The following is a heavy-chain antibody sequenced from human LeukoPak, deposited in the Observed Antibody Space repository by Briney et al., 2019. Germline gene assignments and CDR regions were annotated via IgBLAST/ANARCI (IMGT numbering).Heavy chain of an antibody. J-gene: IGHJ4*02. Sequence: GGFLRLSCAASGFTFSSYAMHWVRQAPGKGLEYVSAISSNGGSTYYANSVKGRFTISRDNSKNTLYLQMGSLRAEDMAVYYCARSRGDDYGDVWGQGTLVTVSS. D-gene: IGHD4-17*01. V-gene: IGHV3-64*01. CDR1: GFTFSSYA. CDR2: ISSNGGST. CDR3: ARSRGDDYGDV.